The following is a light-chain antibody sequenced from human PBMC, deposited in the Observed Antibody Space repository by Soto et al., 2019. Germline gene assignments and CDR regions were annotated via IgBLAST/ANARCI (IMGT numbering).Light chain of an antibody. J-gene: IGKJ1*01. CDR2: QAS. Sequence: DIQMTQSPPTLSASVGDRVTITCRASHSISTSLAWYQQKAGIAPKLLIYQASSLKTGVPSRFSGSGSGTEFTLTISSLQPDDFATYHCQQYNTYRTFGQGTKVEIK. CDR3: QQYNTYRT. CDR1: HSISTS. V-gene: IGKV1-5*03.